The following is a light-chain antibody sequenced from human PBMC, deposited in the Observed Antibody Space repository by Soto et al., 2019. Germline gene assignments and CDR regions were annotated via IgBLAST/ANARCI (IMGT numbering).Light chain of an antibody. J-gene: IGLJ3*02. CDR3: EAWDSSLSAGV. V-gene: IGLV1-51*01. CDR1: RSNIGNNY. CDR2: DND. Sequence: QSVLTQPPSVSAAPGQKVTVSCSGSRSNIGNNYVSWYQHLPGTAPKLLIYDNDKRPSGIPDRFSASKSGTSATLGITRLQTGDEADYYCEAWDSSLSAGVFGGGTKLTVL.